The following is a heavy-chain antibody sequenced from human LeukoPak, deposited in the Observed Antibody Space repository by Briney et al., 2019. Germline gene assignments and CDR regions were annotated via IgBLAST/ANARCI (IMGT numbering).Heavy chain of an antibody. J-gene: IGHJ6*03. D-gene: IGHD6-13*01. CDR3: AREIAAAARYYYYYMDV. CDR2: IYYSGST. CDR1: GGSISSGGYY. V-gene: IGHV4-31*03. Sequence: SETLSLTCTVSGGSISSGGYYWNWIRQHPGKGLEWIGYIYYSGSTYYNPSLKSRVTISVDTSKNQFSLKLSSVTAADTAVYYCAREIAAAARYYYYYMDVWGKGTTVTVSS.